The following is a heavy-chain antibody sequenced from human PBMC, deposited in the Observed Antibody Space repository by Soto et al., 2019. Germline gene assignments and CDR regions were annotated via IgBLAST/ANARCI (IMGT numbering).Heavy chain of an antibody. CDR3: ARVRLRYYYGMDV. Sequence: ASVKVSCKASGYTFTSYAMHWVRQAPGQRLEWMGWINAGNGNTKYSQKFQGRVTITRDTSASTAHMELSSLRSEDTAVYYCARVRLRYYYGMDVWGQGTTVTVSS. J-gene: IGHJ6*02. D-gene: IGHD5-12*01. V-gene: IGHV1-3*01. CDR1: GYTFTSYA. CDR2: INAGNGNT.